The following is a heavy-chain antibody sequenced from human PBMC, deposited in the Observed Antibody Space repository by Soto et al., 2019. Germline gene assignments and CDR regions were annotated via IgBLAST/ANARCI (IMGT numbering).Heavy chain of an antibody. CDR2: ISAYNGNT. J-gene: IGHJ5*02. Sequence: ASVKVSCKASGYTFTSYGISWVRQAPGQGLEWMGWISAYNGNTNYAQKLQGRVTMTTDTSTSTAYMELRSLRSDDTAVYYCARDRKYSSSWYSAWFDPWGQGTLVTVYS. CDR1: GYTFTSYG. CDR3: ARDRKYSSSWYSAWFDP. V-gene: IGHV1-18*01. D-gene: IGHD6-13*01.